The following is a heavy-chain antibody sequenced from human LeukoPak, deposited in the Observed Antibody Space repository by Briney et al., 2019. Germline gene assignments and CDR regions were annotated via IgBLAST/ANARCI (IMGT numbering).Heavy chain of an antibody. J-gene: IGHJ4*02. CDR1: GFTFSSYA. V-gene: IGHV3-53*01. CDR3: ARGRPHGSFDY. D-gene: IGHD5-24*01. Sequence: GGSLRLSCAASGFTFSSYAMSWVRQAPGKGLEWVSVIYSGGSTYYADSVKGRFTISRDNSKNTLYLQMNSLRAEDTAVYYCARGRPHGSFDYWGQGTLVTVSS. CDR2: IYSGGST.